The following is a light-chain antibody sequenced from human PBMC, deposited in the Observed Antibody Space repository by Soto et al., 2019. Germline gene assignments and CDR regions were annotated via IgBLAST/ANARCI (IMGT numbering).Light chain of an antibody. CDR1: QSISTY. Sequence: DIQMSQSPSSLSASIGDRITITCRASQSISTYLNWYQQKPGKAPRLLIYGASTLQNGFPSRFSGSGSATDYTLTINSLQPEDFATYYCQQSFITPPLTFGGGTTVEMK. CDR2: GAS. V-gene: IGKV1-39*01. J-gene: IGKJ4*01. CDR3: QQSFITPPLT.